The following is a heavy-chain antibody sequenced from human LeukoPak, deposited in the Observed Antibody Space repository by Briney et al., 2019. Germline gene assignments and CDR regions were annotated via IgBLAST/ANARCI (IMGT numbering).Heavy chain of an antibody. J-gene: IGHJ4*02. CDR2: ISWDGGST. D-gene: IGHD6-13*01. V-gene: IGHV3-43D*03. Sequence: GGSLRLSCAASGFTFDDYAMHWVRKAPGKGLEWVSLISWDGGSTFYADSVKGRFTISRDNSKNSLYLQMNSLRAEDTALYYCAKGQPTRYSSSWYFDYWGQGTLVTVSS. CDR1: GFTFDDYA. CDR3: AKGQPTRYSSSWYFDY.